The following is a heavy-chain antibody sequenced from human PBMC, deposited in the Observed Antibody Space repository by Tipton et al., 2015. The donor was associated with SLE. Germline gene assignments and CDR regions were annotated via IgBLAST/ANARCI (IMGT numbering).Heavy chain of an antibody. V-gene: IGHV4-38-2*02. CDR1: GGSISSGYY. D-gene: IGHD4-17*01. CDR3: ARVLDYVFDY. Sequence: TLSLTCTVSGGSISSGYYWGWTRQPPGKGLEWIGSIYHSGSTYYNPSLKSRVTISVDTSKNQFSLKLSSVTAADTAVYYCARVLDYVFDYWGQGTLVTVSS. CDR2: IYHSGST. J-gene: IGHJ4*02.